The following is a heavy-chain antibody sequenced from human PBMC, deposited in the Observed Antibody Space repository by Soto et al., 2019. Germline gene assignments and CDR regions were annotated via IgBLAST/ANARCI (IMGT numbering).Heavy chain of an antibody. V-gene: IGHV1-2*02. J-gene: IGHJ5*02. CDR1: GYYFNFYY. D-gene: IGHD6-19*01. CDR2: INPNNGDR. Sequence: GASVKVSCKASGYYFNFYYIHWVRQAPGQGLEWMGWINPNNGDRKYAQKFQGRVTMTRDTSINTAYMELSSLTSDDTAVFYCARDSGSGLKWNWFDRWGQGTLVTVSS. CDR3: ARDSGSGLKWNWFDR.